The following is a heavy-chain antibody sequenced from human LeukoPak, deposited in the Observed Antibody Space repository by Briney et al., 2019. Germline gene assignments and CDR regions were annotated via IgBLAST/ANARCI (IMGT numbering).Heavy chain of an antibody. CDR3: ARDLSAAAGNGWFDP. Sequence: SEILSLTCTVSGGSISSYYWSWIRQPPGKGLEWIGYIYYSRSTNYNPSLQSRVTISVDPSKNQFSLKLSSVTAADTAVYYCARDLSAAAGNGWFDPWGQGTLVTVSS. J-gene: IGHJ5*02. V-gene: IGHV4-59*01. CDR1: GGSISSYY. CDR2: IYYSRST. D-gene: IGHD6-13*01.